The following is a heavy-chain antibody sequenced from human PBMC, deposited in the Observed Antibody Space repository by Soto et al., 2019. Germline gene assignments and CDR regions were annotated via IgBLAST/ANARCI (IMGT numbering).Heavy chain of an antibody. CDR2: INAGNGDT. CDR1: AYTFTNYS. D-gene: IGHD1-26*01. Sequence: QVQLVQSGAEVKKPGASVKVACKASAYTFTNYSMHWARQAPGQRLEWMGWINAGNGDTKYSQKLQGCVSITRDTSASTVYMELSSLTAEDTAVYYCARDPGVGPASRLCFDLWGQGTMVNISS. CDR3: ARDPGVGPASRLCFDL. V-gene: IGHV1-3*01. J-gene: IGHJ3*01.